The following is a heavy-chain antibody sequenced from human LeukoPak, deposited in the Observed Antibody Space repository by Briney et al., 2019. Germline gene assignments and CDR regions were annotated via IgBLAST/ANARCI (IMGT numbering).Heavy chain of an antibody. V-gene: IGHV4-34*01. CDR1: GGSFSGYY. CDR2: INHSGST. CDR3: ARGIVAVPAALFP. D-gene: IGHD2-2*01. Sequence: SETLSLTCAVYGGSFSGYYWSWIRQPPVKGLEWIGEINHSGSTNYNPSLKSRVTISVDTSKNQFSLKLSSVTAADTAVYYCARGIVAVPAALFPWGQGTLVTVSS. J-gene: IGHJ5*02.